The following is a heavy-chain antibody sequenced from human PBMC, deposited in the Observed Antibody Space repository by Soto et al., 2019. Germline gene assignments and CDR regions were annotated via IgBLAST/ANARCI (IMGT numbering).Heavy chain of an antibody. CDR3: AREGYCSSTSCPPPYYYYYYMDV. V-gene: IGHV1-2*04. D-gene: IGHD2-2*01. CDR1: GYTFTGYY. J-gene: IGHJ6*03. CDR2: INPNSGGT. Sequence: ASVKVSCKASGYTFTGYYMHWVRQAPGQGLEWMGWINPNSGGTNYAQKFQGWVTMTRDTSISTAYMELSSLRSEDTAVYYCAREGYCSSTSCPPPYYYYYYMDVWGKGTTVTVSS.